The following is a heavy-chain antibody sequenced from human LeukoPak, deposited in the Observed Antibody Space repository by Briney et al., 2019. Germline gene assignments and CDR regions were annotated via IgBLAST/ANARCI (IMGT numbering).Heavy chain of an antibody. CDR2: TYYRSKWYN. V-gene: IGHV6-1*01. CDR1: GDSVSSITAA. J-gene: IGHJ4*02. Sequence: SQTLSLTCAISGDSVSSITAAWNWIRQSPSRGLEWLGRTYYRSKWYNDYAVSVRGRITINPDTSKNHFSLQLNSVTPEDTAVYYCARARGWDFDYWGQGTLVTVSS. CDR3: ARARGWDFDY. D-gene: IGHD6-19*01.